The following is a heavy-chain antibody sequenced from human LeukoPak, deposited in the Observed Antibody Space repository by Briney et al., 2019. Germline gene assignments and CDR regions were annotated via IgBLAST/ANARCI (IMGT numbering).Heavy chain of an antibody. J-gene: IGHJ6*03. V-gene: IGHV1-2*02. Sequence: ASVKVSCKASGYTFTSYGISWVRQAPGQGLEWMGWINPNSGGTNYAQKFQGRVTMTRDTSISTAYMELSRLRSDDTAVYYCARDEYSSSLWGYYYYMDVWGKGTTVTVSS. CDR3: ARDEYSSSLWGYYYYMDV. CDR2: INPNSGGT. D-gene: IGHD6-6*01. CDR1: GYTFTSYG.